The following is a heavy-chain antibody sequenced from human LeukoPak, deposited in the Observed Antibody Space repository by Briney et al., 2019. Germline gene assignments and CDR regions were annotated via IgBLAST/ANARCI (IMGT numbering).Heavy chain of an antibody. CDR1: GGSISSGDYY. J-gene: IGHJ4*02. V-gene: IGHV4-30-4*01. CDR3: ARVDGSFDY. CDR2: IYYSGST. Sequence: SETLSLTCTVSGGSISSGDYYWSWLRQPPGTGLEWIGYIYYSGSTYYNPSLKSRVTISVDTSKNQFSLRLSSVTAADTAVYYCARVDGSFDYWGQGTLVTVSS. D-gene: IGHD3/OR15-3a*01.